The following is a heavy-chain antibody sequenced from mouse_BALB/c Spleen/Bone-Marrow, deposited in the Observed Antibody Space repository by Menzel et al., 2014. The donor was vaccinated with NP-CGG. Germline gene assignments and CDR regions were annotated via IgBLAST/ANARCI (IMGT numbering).Heavy chain of an antibody. V-gene: IGHV1-12*01. D-gene: IGHD2-10*02. J-gene: IGHJ4*01. CDR1: GYTFTNYN. Sequence: QVQLKESGAELVKPGASVKMSCKASGYTFTNYNMHWVKQTPGQGLECIGAIYPGNGDTSYNQKFKGKATLTADKSSSTAYMQLSSLTSEDSAVYYCARGGYGNYLYYAMDYWGQGTSVTVSS. CDR2: IYPGNGDT. CDR3: ARGGYGNYLYYAMDY.